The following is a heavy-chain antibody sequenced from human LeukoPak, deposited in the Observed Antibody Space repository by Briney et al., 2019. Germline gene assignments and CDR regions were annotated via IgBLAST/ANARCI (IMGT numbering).Heavy chain of an antibody. CDR2: INPNSGVT. CDR3: AKDRYGDYEAPFHYYMDA. D-gene: IGHD5-12*01. Sequence: ASVKVSCKASGYAFSGFYIHWVRQAPGQGLEWMGWINPNSGVTNYAQKLQGRVTITRDTSIDTAYMQLSRLRSDDTAVYYCAKDRYGDYEAPFHYYMDAWGRGTTVTVSS. CDR1: GYAFSGFY. J-gene: IGHJ6*03. V-gene: IGHV1-2*02.